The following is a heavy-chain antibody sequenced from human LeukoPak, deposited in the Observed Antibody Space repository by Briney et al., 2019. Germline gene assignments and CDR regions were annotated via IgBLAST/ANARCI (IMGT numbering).Heavy chain of an antibody. V-gene: IGHV5-51*01. CDR1: GYRFSNAW. CDR3: ARLSSGSDSHYYYYGMDV. Sequence: KCGESLKISCKGSGYRFSNAWIGWVRQMPGKGLEWMGYIFPGDSDATYSPSFQGQVTISADRSINTAYLQWSSLKASDTAMYYCARLSSGSDSHYYYYGMDVWGQGTTVTVSS. J-gene: IGHJ6*02. CDR2: IFPGDSDA. D-gene: IGHD1-26*01.